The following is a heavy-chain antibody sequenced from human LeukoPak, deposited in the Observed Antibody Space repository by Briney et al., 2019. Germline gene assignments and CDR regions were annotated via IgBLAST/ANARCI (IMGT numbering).Heavy chain of an antibody. J-gene: IGHJ4*02. CDR1: GGSISSYY. D-gene: IGHD4-17*01. CDR2: IYYSGST. CDR3: ARGVLYGDYDY. V-gene: IGHV4-59*01. Sequence: SETLSLTCTVSGGSISSYYWSWIRQPPGQGLEWIGYIYYSGSTNYNPSLKSRVTISVDTSKNQFSLKLSSVTAADTAVYYCARGVLYGDYDYWGQGTLVTVSS.